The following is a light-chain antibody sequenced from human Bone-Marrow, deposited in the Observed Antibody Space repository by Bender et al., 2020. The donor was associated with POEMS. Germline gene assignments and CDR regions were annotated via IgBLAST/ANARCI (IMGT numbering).Light chain of an antibody. CDR3: AAWDAGLSGGV. V-gene: IGLV1-44*01. CDR2: SDN. Sequence: QSVLSQPPSVSGTLGQRVIVSCTGSGSNLGVPNDVHWYQQLPGAAPTLLIYSDNQRPSGVPDRFYAFKSGTSSSLAISGLQSEDEADYYCAAWDAGLSGGVFGGGTKLTVL. J-gene: IGLJ3*02. CDR1: GSNLGVPND.